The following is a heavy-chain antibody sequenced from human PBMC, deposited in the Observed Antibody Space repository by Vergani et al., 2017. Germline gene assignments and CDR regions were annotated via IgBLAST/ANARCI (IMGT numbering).Heavy chain of an antibody. CDR1: GFTFSNAW. CDR2: IKSKTDGGTT. CDR3: TTDWGDYDILTGYQS. J-gene: IGHJ4*02. V-gene: IGHV3-15*01. D-gene: IGHD3-9*01. Sequence: EVQLVESGGGLVKPGGSLRLSCAASGFTFSNAWMSWVRQAPGKGLEWVGRIKSKTDGGTTDYAAPVKGRFTISRDDSKNTLYLQMNSLKTEDTAVYYCTTDWGDYDILTGYQSGGQGTLVTVSS.